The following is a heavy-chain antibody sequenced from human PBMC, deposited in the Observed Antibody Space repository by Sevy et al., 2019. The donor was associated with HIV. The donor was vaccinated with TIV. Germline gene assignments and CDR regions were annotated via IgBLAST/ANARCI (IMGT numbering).Heavy chain of an antibody. CDR3: ARPGIFGVVTDQLYFDY. J-gene: IGHJ4*02. CDR1: GGTFSSYA. Sequence: ASVKVSCKASGGTFSSYAISWVRQAPGQGLEWMGGIIPIFGTANYAQKFQGRVTITADESTSTAYMELSSLRSEDTAVYYCARPGIFGVVTDQLYFDYWGQGTLVTVSS. D-gene: IGHD3-3*01. CDR2: IIPIFGTA. V-gene: IGHV1-69*13.